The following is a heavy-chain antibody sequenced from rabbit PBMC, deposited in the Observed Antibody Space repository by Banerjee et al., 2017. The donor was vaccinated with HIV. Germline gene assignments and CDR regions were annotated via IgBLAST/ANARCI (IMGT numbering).Heavy chain of an antibody. CDR2: IYAGSSGTT. J-gene: IGHJ4*01. CDR1: GFSFSSSYY. V-gene: IGHV1S40*01. CDR3: ARDLAGVIGWNFNL. D-gene: IGHD4-1*01. Sequence: LEESGGDLVKPGASLTLTCTASGFSFSSSYYMCWVRQAPGKGLEWIACIYAGSSGTTYYASWAKGRFTISKTSSTTVTLQMTSLTAADTATYFCARDLAGVIGWNFNLWGPGTLVTVS.